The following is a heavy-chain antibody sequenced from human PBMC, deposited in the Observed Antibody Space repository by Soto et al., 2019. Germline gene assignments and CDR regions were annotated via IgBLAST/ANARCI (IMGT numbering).Heavy chain of an antibody. CDR1: NGSISSDY. D-gene: IGHD1-26*01. Sequence: PSETLSLTCTVSNGSISSDYWSWIRQPPGKGLEWIGYVYNSGRTNYNPSLKSRVAMSVDTSKNQFSLTLTSVTAADTAVYYCARLHGNHFDSWGQGTLVPVSS. J-gene: IGHJ4*02. CDR2: VYNSGRT. V-gene: IGHV4-59*01. CDR3: ARLHGNHFDS.